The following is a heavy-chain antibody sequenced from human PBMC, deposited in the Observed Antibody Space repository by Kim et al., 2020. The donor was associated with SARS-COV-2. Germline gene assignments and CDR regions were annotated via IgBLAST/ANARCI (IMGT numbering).Heavy chain of an antibody. V-gene: IGHV4-34*01. D-gene: IGHD3-3*01. CDR1: GGSFSGYY. CDR3: ATGDPVRFLEWLGANAFDI. Sequence: SETLSLTCAVYGGSFSGYYWSWIRQPPGKGLEWIGEINHSGSTNYNPSLKSRVTISVDTSKNQFSLKLSSVTAADTAVYYCATGDPVRFLEWLGANAFDIWGQGTMVTVSS. CDR2: INHSGST. J-gene: IGHJ3*02.